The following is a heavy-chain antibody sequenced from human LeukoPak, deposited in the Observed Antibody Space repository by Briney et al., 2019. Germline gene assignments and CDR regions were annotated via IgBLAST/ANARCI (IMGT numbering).Heavy chain of an antibody. V-gene: IGHV4-39*01. CDR3: ARRAGSYYDS. Sequence: PSETLSLTCTASGGSISSYHYYWGWIRQPPAKGLEWIGDIYYSGNTYYNPSLRSRVTISVDTSKNQFSLKLTSVTAADTAVYYCARRAGSYYDSWGQGTLVTVSS. CDR2: IYYSGNT. J-gene: IGHJ4*02. CDR1: GGSISSYHYY.